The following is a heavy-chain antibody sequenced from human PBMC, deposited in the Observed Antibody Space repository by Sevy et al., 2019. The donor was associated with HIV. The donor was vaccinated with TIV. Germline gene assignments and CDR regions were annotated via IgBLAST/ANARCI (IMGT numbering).Heavy chain of an antibody. Sequence: GGSLRLSCAASGFTFSSYEMNWVRQAPGKGLEWVSYISSSGSTIYYANSVKGRFTISRDKTKNSLYLQMNSLRAEDTAVYYSARDRVQYYYASSGYFHYYYYYAMVVWGQGTTVTVSS. CDR2: ISSSGSTI. V-gene: IGHV3-48*03. D-gene: IGHD3-22*01. CDR3: ARDRVQYYYASSGYFHYYYYYAMVV. CDR1: GFTFSSYE. J-gene: IGHJ6*02.